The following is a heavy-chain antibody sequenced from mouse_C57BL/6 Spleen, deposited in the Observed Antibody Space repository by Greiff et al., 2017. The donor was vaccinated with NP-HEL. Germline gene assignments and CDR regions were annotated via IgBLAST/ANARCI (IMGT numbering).Heavy chain of an antibody. CDR3: ARKEGIYDGYRGYFDV. CDR1: GYTFTSYW. J-gene: IGHJ1*03. Sequence: QVQLQQPGAELVKPGASVKMSCKASGYTFTSYWITRVKERPGQGLEWIGDIYPGSGSTNYNEKFKSTATLTVDTSYSTACMQLSSLTSEDSAVYYCARKEGIYDGYRGYFDVWGTGTTVTVSS. V-gene: IGHV1-55*01. CDR2: IYPGSGST. D-gene: IGHD2-3*01.